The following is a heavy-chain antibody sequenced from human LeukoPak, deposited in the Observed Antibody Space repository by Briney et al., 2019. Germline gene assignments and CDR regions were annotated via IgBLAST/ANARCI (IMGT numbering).Heavy chain of an antibody. D-gene: IGHD1-26*01. V-gene: IGHV4-39*01. CDR2: IHYSGST. CDR1: GGSISSSSYY. J-gene: IGHJ4*02. Sequence: SETLSLTCTVSGGSISSSSYYWGWIRQPPEKGLEWIGSIHYSGSTYYNPSLKSRVTISVDTSKNQFSLKLSSVTAADTAVYYCARQGWELLDYWGQGTLVTVSS. CDR3: ARQGWELLDY.